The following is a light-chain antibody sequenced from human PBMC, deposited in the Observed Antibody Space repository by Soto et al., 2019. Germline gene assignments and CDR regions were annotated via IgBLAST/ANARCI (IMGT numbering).Light chain of an antibody. J-gene: IGKJ1*01. CDR1: QAISTN. CDR2: GAS. Sequence: EIVMTQSPASLSVSLGERATLSCSASQAISTNLDWYQQKPGQAPRLLIYGASTRDTGIPARFSGSGSGTEFTLTISSLQSEDFAVYYCQQYDNFLRTFGQGPKVEIK. V-gene: IGKV3-15*01. CDR3: QQYDNFLRT.